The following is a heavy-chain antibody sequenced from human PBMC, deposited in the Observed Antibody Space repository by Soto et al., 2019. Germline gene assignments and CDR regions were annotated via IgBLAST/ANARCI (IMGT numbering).Heavy chain of an antibody. CDR1: GFTFSSYA. CDR2: ISGSGGST. D-gene: IGHD2-15*01. J-gene: IGHJ4*02. Sequence: EVQLLESGGGLVQPGGSLRLSCAASGFTFSSYAMSWVRQAPGKGLEWVSAISGSGGSTYYADSVKGRFTISRDNSKNTLYLQMNSLRAEDTAVYHCAKLWRYCSGGSCSNLLEYWGQGTLVTDSS. CDR3: AKLWRYCSGGSCSNLLEY. V-gene: IGHV3-23*01.